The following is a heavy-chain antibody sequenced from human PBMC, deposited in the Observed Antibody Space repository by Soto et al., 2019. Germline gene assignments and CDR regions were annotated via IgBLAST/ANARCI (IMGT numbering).Heavy chain of an antibody. CDR3: AKGAKLQV. CDR1: GFSFSSFA. CDR2: IGDSGAST. J-gene: IGHJ6*04. D-gene: IGHD2-15*01. V-gene: IGHV3-23*01. Sequence: EVLLLESGGGLVQPGGSLRLSCEASGFSFSSFAMNWVRQAPGKGLEWVSAIGDSGASTYYEDSVKGRFTISRDNSRNTMYLQLNSLSAEETAVYYVAKGAKLQVWGKGTTVTVSS.